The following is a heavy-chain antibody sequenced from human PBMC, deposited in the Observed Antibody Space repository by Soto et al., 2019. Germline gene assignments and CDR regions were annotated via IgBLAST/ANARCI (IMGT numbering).Heavy chain of an antibody. D-gene: IGHD6-19*01. CDR3: ATGSGWYSPDY. V-gene: IGHV3-74*01. J-gene: IGHJ4*02. CDR2: IDNDGSSR. Sequence: EVLLVESGGGLVQPGGSLRLSCAASGFTFSSNWMHWVRQGPGKGLVWVSRIDNDGSSRDYADSVKGRFTISRDNAKNTLYLEVSSLRADDTAVYYCATGSGWYSPDYWGQGTLVTVSS. CDR1: GFTFSSNW.